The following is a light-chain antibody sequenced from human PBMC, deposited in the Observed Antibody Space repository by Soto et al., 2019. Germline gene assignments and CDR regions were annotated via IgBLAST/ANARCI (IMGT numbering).Light chain of an antibody. CDR2: TAS. CDR3: QQGYITPLT. Sequence: DIQMTQSPSSLSASVGDRVTITCRASQSISNYVNWYQQKPGKAPNLLIYTASSLQSGVPSRFSGSGSGTDFALTISSLQPEDWATYYCQQGYITPLTFGQGNKVE. V-gene: IGKV1-39*01. J-gene: IGKJ2*01. CDR1: QSISNY.